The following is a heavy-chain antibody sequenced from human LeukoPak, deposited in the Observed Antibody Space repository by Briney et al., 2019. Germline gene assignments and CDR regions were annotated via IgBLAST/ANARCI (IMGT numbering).Heavy chain of an antibody. CDR2: IKSKTDGGTT. D-gene: IGHD6-13*01. V-gene: IGHV3-15*01. CDR3: TTTITTAGFDY. CDR1: GFXFSYAW. J-gene: IGHJ4*02. Sequence: GGSLRLSCAASGFXFSYAWISWVRQAPGKGLEWVGGIKSKTDGGTTDYAAPVKGRFTISRDDSENTLYLQMNTLKTEDTAVYYCTTTITTAGFDYWGQGTLVTVSS.